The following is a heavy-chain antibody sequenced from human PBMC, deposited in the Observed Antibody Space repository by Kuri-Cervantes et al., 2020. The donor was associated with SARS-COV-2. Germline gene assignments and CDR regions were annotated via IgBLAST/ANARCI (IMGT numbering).Heavy chain of an antibody. Sequence: GESLKISCAASGFTFSSYDMRWVRQATGKGLEWVSAIGTAGDPYYPGSVKGRFTISRENAKNTLYLQMNSLRAEDTAVYYCAKDRHGSGWIYNYYYYGMDVWGQGTTVTVSS. CDR2: IGTAGDP. D-gene: IGHD6-19*01. CDR1: GFTFSSYD. V-gene: IGHV3-13*05. CDR3: AKDRHGSGWIYNYYYYGMDV. J-gene: IGHJ6*02.